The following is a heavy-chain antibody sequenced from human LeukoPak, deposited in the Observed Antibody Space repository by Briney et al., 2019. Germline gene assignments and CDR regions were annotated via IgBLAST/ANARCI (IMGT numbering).Heavy chain of an antibody. Sequence: GGSLRLSCAASGFTFSFYSMNWVRQAPGKGLEWVSAISGSGGSTYYADSVKGRFTISRDNSKNTLYLQMNSLRAEDTAVYYCAKDANLIYYDSSGFDAFDIWGQGTMVTVSS. D-gene: IGHD3-22*01. CDR2: ISGSGGST. CDR1: GFTFSFYS. CDR3: AKDANLIYYDSSGFDAFDI. V-gene: IGHV3-23*01. J-gene: IGHJ3*02.